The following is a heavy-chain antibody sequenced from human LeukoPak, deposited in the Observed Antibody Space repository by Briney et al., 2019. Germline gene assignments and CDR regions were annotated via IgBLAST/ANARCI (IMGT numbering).Heavy chain of an antibody. D-gene: IGHD5-12*01. CDR3: ARGGLRWLRLGSHGVEFDY. CDR2: INPNSGGT. V-gene: IGHV1-2*02. Sequence: ASVKVSCKASGYTFTSYDINWVRQATGQGLEWMGWINPNSGGTNYAQKFQGRVTMTRDTSISTAYMELSRLRSDDTAVYYCARGGLRWLRLGSHGVEFDYWGQGTLVTVSS. CDR1: GYTFTSYD. J-gene: IGHJ4*02.